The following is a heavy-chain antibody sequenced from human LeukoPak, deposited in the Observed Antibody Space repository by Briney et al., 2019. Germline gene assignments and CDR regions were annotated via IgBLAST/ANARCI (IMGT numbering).Heavy chain of an antibody. Sequence: GGSLRLSCAASGFTFSSYAMHWVRQAPGKGLEWVAVISYDGSNKYYADSVKGRFTISRDNSKNTLYLQMNSLRAEDTAVYYCARRNSYYYYLDVWGKRTTVTISS. CDR3: ARRNSYYYYLDV. V-gene: IGHV3-30*04. J-gene: IGHJ6*03. CDR1: GFTFSSYA. CDR2: ISYDGSNK.